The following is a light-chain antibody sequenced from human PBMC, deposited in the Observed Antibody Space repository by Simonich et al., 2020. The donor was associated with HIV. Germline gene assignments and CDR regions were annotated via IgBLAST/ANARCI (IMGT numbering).Light chain of an antibody. J-gene: IGKJ1*01. CDR2: WAS. CDR1: RTVLCRSYNKNY. Sequence: DIVMTQSPDSLAVSLGERATVNCRSSRTVLCRSYNKNYLAWYQQKPGQPPQLLIYWASTRESGVPDRFSASGYGTDFTLTISSLQAEDVAIYYCQQYYSTPPTFGQGTKVEIK. CDR3: QQYYSTPPT. V-gene: IGKV4-1*01.